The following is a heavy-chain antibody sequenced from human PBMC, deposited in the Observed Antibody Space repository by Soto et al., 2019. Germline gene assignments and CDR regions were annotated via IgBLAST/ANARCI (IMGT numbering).Heavy chain of an antibody. CDR3: PQEPSPNCLDV. CDR1: GFTFNNYV. Sequence: VGSLRLSCAVSGFTFNNYVMSWVRQAPGKGLEGVSGIAASGSTTYYADSVKGRCTISRDNSKKTLSLEVNSLRDEDRDLYSFPQEPSPNCLDVWSRGTAVT. D-gene: IGHD1-1*01. CDR2: IAASGSTT. J-gene: IGHJ6*02. V-gene: IGHV3-23*01.